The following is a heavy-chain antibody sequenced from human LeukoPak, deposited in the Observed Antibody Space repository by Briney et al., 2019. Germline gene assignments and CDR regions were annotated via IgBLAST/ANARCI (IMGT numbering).Heavy chain of an antibody. CDR1: GGTFSSYV. D-gene: IGHD4/OR15-4a*01. Sequence: SVKVSCKASGGTFSSYVINWVRQAPGQGLEWMGGIIPNFGTANYAQKFQGRVTITADESTSTAHMELGSLRSEDTAVYYCARDADYSTQYNGMDVWGQGTTVTVSS. V-gene: IGHV1-69*13. J-gene: IGHJ6*02. CDR3: ARDADYSTQYNGMDV. CDR2: IIPNFGTA.